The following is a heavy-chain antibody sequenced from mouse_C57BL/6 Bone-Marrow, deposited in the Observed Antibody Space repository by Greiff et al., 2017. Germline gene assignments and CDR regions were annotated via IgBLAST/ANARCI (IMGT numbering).Heavy chain of an antibody. D-gene: IGHD2-3*01. CDR1: GYTFTSYW. V-gene: IGHV1-7*01. CDR3: ARYSLYEGYYVGFAY. Sequence: QVQLQQSGAELAKPGASVKLSCKASGYTFTSYWMHWVKQRPGQGLEWIGYINPSRGYTKYNQKFKDKATLTADKSSSTAYMQLSSLTYEDTAVYYCARYSLYEGYYVGFAYWGQGNRVTVSA. CDR2: INPSRGYT. J-gene: IGHJ3*01.